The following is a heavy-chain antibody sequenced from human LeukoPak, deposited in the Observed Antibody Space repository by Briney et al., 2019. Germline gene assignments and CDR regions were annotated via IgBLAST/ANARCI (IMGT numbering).Heavy chain of an antibody. J-gene: IGHJ4*02. CDR1: GGSLSSSNW. V-gene: IGHV4-4*02. Sequence: PSETLSLTCAVSGGSLSSSNWWTWVRQSPGKGLEWIGEIYHSGTTNYNPSLKSRVTIPVDRSKNQFSLKLSSVTAADTAMYYCARDLGYRTWGDLDYWGQGTLVTVSS. CDR2: IYHSGTT. CDR3: ARDLGYRTWGDLDY. D-gene: IGHD5-18*01.